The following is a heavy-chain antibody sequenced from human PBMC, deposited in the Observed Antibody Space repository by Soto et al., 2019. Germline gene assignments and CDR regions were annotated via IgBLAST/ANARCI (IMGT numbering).Heavy chain of an antibody. Sequence: ASVKVSCKASGYTFTSYDINWVRQATGQGLEWMGWMNPNSGNTGYAQKFQGRVTMTRNTSISTAYMELSSLRSEDTAVYYCARGDLVVAATRYYYYMDVWGKGTTVTVSS. J-gene: IGHJ6*03. CDR3: ARGDLVVAATRYYYYMDV. V-gene: IGHV1-8*01. CDR1: GYTFTSYD. CDR2: MNPNSGNT. D-gene: IGHD2-15*01.